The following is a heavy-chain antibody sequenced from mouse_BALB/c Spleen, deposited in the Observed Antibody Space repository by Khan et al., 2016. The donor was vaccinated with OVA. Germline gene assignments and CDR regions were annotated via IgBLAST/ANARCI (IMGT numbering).Heavy chain of an antibody. CDR1: GYTFTNYM. Sequence: QIQLVQSGAELARPGASVKMSCKASGYTFTNYMMHWVKQRPGQGLEWIGYINPSSGYTNYNQNFNDKATLTTDRSSSTAYMQLSSLTSDDSAVYYCARIPIPPYYFDYWGQGTTLTVSS. J-gene: IGHJ2*01. CDR2: INPSSGYT. CDR3: ARIPIPPYYFDY. V-gene: IGHV1-4*01.